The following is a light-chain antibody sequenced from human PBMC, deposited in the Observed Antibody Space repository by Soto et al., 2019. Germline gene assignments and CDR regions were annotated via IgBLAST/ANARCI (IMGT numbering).Light chain of an antibody. V-gene: IGKV3-20*01. Sequence: EIVLTQSPGTLSLSPGERATLSCRASHSVSSSYLAWYQQKPGQAPRLLIYGAFSRATGIPDRFSGSGSGTDFTLTISRLESEDMAVYYCQQYGSSPPYTFGQGTKLEIK. J-gene: IGKJ2*01. CDR2: GAF. CDR3: QQYGSSPPYT. CDR1: HSVSSSY.